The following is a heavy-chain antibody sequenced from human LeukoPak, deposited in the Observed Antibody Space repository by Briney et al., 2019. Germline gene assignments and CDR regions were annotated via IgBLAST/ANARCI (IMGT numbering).Heavy chain of an antibody. Sequence: GGSLRLSCAASGFIFDDYAMHWVRQAPGKGLEWVSGISWNSGSIGYADSVKGRFTISRDNAKNTLYLQMNSLRAEDTAVYYCARDDVNRLNLLDYWGQGTLVTVSS. CDR3: ARDDVNRLNLLDY. CDR1: GFIFDDYA. J-gene: IGHJ4*02. CDR2: ISWNSGSI. D-gene: IGHD2/OR15-2a*01. V-gene: IGHV3-9*01.